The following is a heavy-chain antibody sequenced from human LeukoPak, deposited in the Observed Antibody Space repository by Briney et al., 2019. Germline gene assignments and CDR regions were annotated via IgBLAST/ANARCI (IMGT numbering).Heavy chain of an antibody. J-gene: IGHJ4*02. D-gene: IGHD1-1*01. CDR2: ISSSGESP. CDR3: AKKSSAGYTPFAY. V-gene: IGHV3-23*01. CDR1: GFTFSRYA. Sequence: GGALRLSCAASGFTFSRYAMSWVRQAPGKGLEWVCGISSSGESPYYADSVKSRFTISRDNSKNTLYLEINSLRAEDTAVYYCAKKSSAGYTPFAYLGQGTLVTVSS.